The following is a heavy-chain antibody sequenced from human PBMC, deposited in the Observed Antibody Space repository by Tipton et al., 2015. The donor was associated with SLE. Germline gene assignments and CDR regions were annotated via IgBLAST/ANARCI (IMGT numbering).Heavy chain of an antibody. Sequence: TLSLTCTVSGYSISSGHYWGWIRQSPGKGLEWIGSISHSGNTYYNPSLQSRVSMSVDTSRNQFSLRLTSVTAADTAVYYCARGEPGYSYGLDWGYHYYYMDVWGKGTTVTISS. J-gene: IGHJ6*03. CDR2: ISHSGNT. CDR3: ARGEPGYSYGLDWGYHYYYMDV. V-gene: IGHV4-38-2*02. CDR1: GYSISSGHY. D-gene: IGHD5-18*01.